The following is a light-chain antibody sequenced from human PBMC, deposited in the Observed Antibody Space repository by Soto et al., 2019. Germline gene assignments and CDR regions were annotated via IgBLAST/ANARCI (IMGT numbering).Light chain of an antibody. Sequence: AIQLTQSPSSLSASVGDRVTITCRASQGISSALAWYQQKPGKAPKLLIYDASSLESGVPSRFSGSGSGTDFTLTISSLQPEDFATYYCQQFNSYPYTFGQVNKLEIK. V-gene: IGKV1-13*02. CDR3: QQFNSYPYT. CDR1: QGISSA. CDR2: DAS. J-gene: IGKJ2*01.